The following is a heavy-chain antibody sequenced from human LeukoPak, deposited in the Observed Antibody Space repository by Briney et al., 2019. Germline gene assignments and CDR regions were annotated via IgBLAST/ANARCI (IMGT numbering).Heavy chain of an antibody. Sequence: GGSLRLSCAASGFTFSSYGMHWVRQAPGKGLEWVAVISYDGNHKYYADSVKGRFTISRDNSKNSLYLQMNSLRAEDTAVYYCARVGAHLAFGYWGQGTLVTVSS. CDR2: ISYDGNHK. CDR3: ARVGAHLAFGY. CDR1: GFTFSSYG. V-gene: IGHV3-30*03. J-gene: IGHJ4*02. D-gene: IGHD1-26*01.